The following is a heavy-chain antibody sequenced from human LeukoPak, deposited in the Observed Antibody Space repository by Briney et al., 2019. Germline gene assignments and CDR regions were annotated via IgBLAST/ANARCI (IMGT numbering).Heavy chain of an antibody. J-gene: IGHJ5*02. CDR3: ARGREIQLSLSWWFDP. V-gene: IGHV4-34*01. D-gene: IGHD5-18*01. Sequence: SETLSLTCAVYGGSFSGYYWSWIRQPPGKGLEWIGEINHSGSTNYNPSLKSRVTISVDTSKNQFSLKLSSVTAADTAVYYCARGREIQLSLSWWFDPWGQGTLVTVSS. CDR1: GGSFSGYY. CDR2: INHSGST.